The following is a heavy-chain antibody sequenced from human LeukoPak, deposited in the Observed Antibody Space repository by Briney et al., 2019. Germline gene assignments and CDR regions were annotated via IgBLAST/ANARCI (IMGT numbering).Heavy chain of an antibody. CDR3: ARAVSYYDSSGYYGAGGPEGRTNWYFDL. V-gene: IGHV4-39*02. J-gene: IGHJ2*01. CDR1: GGSVSSDYY. D-gene: IGHD3-22*01. CDR2: ICSGGNT. Sequence: PSETLSLTCTVSGGSVSSDYYWGWIRQPPGKGLEWIGSICSGGNTCYNPSLQSRVTISVDSSKNHFFLQLTSATAADTAVYYCARAVSYYDSSGYYGAGGPEGRTNWYFDLWGRGTLVTVSS.